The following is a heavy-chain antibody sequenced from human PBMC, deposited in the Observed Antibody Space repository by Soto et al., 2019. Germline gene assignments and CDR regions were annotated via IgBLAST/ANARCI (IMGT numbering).Heavy chain of an antibody. V-gene: IGHV4-59*01. CDR2: IYHSAST. J-gene: IGHJ6*02. Sequence: QVQLQESGPGLVKLSETLSLTCTVSGDPMRSYYWSWIRQAPGKGLEWIGYIYHSASTNYNPSLESRVTISIDTAKKQLSLKMSSVTAADTAVYYGVKVGQESRNYFYYGMDVWGQGITVTVSS. CDR1: GDPMRSYY. CDR3: VKVGQESRNYFYYGMDV.